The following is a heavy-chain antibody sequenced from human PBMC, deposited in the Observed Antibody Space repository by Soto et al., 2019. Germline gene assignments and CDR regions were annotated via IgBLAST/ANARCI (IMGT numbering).Heavy chain of an antibody. D-gene: IGHD6-13*01. CDR3: ARESTVAGTDNWFDS. CDR2: IYTSGST. J-gene: IGHJ5*01. CDR1: GGSFSGYY. Sequence: SETLSLTCAVYGGSFSGYYWSWIRQPAGKGLEWIGRIYTSGSTKYSPSLKSRATMSVDTSKKQFSLKLNSVTAADTAVYYCARESTVAGTDNWFDSWGQGTLVTVSS. V-gene: IGHV4-4*07.